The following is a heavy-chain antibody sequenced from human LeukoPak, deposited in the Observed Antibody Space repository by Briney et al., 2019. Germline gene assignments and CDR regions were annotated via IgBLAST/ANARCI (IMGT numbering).Heavy chain of an antibody. Sequence: PSETLSLTCTVSGGSVSSGYYWSWIRQPPGKGLEWIGEINHSGSTNYNPSLKSRVTISVDTSKNQFSLKLSSVTAADTAVYYCATLWSGSYYGLSFDYWGQGTLVTVSS. CDR3: ATLWSGSYYGLSFDY. V-gene: IGHV4-34*01. CDR1: GGSVSSGYY. D-gene: IGHD1-26*01. J-gene: IGHJ4*02. CDR2: INHSGST.